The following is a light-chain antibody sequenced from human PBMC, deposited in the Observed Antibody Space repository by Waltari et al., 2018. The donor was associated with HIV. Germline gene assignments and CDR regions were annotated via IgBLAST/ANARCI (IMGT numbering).Light chain of an antibody. Sequence: DIQMTQSPSSLSASVGDRVTLTCRASRDIVSSLAWYQQKPGKPPNLLVYGASKLQSGVPSRFSGSGSGTTYTLIIGCLQADDFATYFCQQYYNSPLSFGQGTKVEMK. CDR2: GAS. J-gene: IGKJ2*03. CDR3: QQYYNSPLS. CDR1: RDIVSS. V-gene: IGKV1-NL1*01.